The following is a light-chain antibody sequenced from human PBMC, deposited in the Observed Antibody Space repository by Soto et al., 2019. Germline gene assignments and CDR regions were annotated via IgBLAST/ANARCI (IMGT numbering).Light chain of an antibody. Sequence: EIVMTQSPATLSVSPGDRVTLSCRASERVGSNVAWYQHKPGQAPRLLIYGASVRATGIPDRFSGSGSETEFTLTISSLQSEYFAVYYCQQRIRWTFGQGTRLELK. CDR1: ERVGSN. V-gene: IGKV3-15*01. CDR3: QQRIRWT. CDR2: GAS. J-gene: IGKJ1*01.